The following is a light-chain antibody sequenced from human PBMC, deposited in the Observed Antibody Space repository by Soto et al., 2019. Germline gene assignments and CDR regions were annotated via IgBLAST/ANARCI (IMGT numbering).Light chain of an antibody. J-gene: IGKJ1*01. CDR2: ATS. CDR3: QQYNSYPWT. V-gene: IGKV1-16*01. Sequence: DFQMTQFPPSLSASLGDSVSITCRASKGINTYLVWFQQQPGKAPKPLIYATSTLHSGFPSRFICVGAGRAFTLTITSLQPEDVVTDYCQQYNSYPWTFVQGTKVEVK. CDR1: KGINTY.